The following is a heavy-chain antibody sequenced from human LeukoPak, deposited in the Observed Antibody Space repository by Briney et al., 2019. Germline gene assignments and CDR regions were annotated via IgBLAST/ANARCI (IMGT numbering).Heavy chain of an antibody. J-gene: IGHJ4*02. Sequence: GGSLRLSCSASGFTFSSYAMSWVGQAPGKGLEWVSSVNDGGDNTYYADYLRGRFTVSRDNSRNTLWLQMNSLRAEDTAIYYCAKARGTTGWLPYFDYWGQGALVTVSS. D-gene: IGHD6-19*01. CDR3: AKARGTTGWLPYFDY. CDR2: VNDGGDNT. V-gene: IGHV3-23*01. CDR1: GFTFSSYA.